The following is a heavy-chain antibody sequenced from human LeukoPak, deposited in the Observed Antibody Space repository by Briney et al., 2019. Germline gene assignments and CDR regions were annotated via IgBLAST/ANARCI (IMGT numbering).Heavy chain of an antibody. CDR1: GGSITSYY. Sequence: EASETLSLTCTVSGGSITSYYWSWIRQPPGKGLEWIRYIYYSGSTSYNPSLKSRVTISVDTSKNQFSLKLSSVTATDTAVYYCARHDYGATRFDYWGQGTLVTVSS. CDR2: IYYSGST. CDR3: ARHDYGATRFDY. J-gene: IGHJ4*02. V-gene: IGHV4-59*08. D-gene: IGHD4/OR15-4a*01.